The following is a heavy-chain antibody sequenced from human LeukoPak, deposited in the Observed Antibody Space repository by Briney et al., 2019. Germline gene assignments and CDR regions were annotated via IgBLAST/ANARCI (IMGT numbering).Heavy chain of an antibody. Sequence: SETLSLTCTVSGGSISSSSYYWGWIRQPPGKGLEWIGSIYYSGSTYYNPSLKSRVTISVDTSKNQFSLKLSSVTAADTAVYYCARERYFDWLLEDFDYWGQGTLVTVSS. J-gene: IGHJ4*02. CDR2: IYYSGST. V-gene: IGHV4-39*02. CDR3: ARERYFDWLLEDFDY. CDR1: GGSISSSSYY. D-gene: IGHD3-9*01.